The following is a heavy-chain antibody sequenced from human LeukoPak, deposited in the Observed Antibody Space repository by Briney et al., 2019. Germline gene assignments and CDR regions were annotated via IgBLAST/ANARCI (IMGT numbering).Heavy chain of an antibody. CDR2: ISSSGSTI. V-gene: IGHV3-11*01. Sequence: GGSLRLSCAASGFTFSDYYMSWIRQAPGKGLEWVSYISSSGSTIYYADSVKGRFTISRDNAKNALSLQMNSLRAEGTAVYYCGRDFGLSGTKRSFDLWGQGTMVTVSS. CDR1: GFTFSDYY. D-gene: IGHD1-26*01. CDR3: GRDFGLSGTKRSFDL. J-gene: IGHJ3*01.